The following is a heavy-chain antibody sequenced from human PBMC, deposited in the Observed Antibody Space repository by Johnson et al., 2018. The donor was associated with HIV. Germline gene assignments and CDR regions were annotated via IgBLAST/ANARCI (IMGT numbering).Heavy chain of an antibody. Sequence: VQLVESGGGLVKPGGSLRLSCAASGFTFSDYYMSWVRQAPGKGLEWVSGINWNGGSIGYADSVKGRFTISRDNAKNSLYLQMNSLRAEDAALYYCARGEVGGWDHDAFDIWGQGTMVTVSS. J-gene: IGHJ3*02. CDR3: ARGEVGGWDHDAFDI. V-gene: IGHV3-20*04. CDR2: INWNGGSI. CDR1: GFTFSDYY. D-gene: IGHD6-19*01.